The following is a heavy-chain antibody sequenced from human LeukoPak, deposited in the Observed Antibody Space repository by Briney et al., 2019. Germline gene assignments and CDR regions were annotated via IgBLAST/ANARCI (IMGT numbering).Heavy chain of an antibody. CDR3: ARTTVVVVPAAIFNWFDP. D-gene: IGHD2-2*02. V-gene: IGHV1-69*06. J-gene: IGHJ5*02. CDR2: IIPIFGTA. CDR1: RGTFSSYA. Sequence: SVKVSCKASRGTFSSYAISWVRQAPGQGLEWMGGIIPIFGTANYAQKFQGRVTITADKSTSTAYMELSSLRSEDTAVYYCARTTVVVVPAAIFNWFDPWGQGTLVTVSS.